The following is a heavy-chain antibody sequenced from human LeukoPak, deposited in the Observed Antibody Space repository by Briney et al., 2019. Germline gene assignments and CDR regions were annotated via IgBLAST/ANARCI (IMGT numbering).Heavy chain of an antibody. Sequence: GGSLRLSCAASGFTFSSYAMHWVRQAPGKGLEWVSYISSSSNTIYYADSVKGRFTISRDNSKNTLYLQMNSLRAEDTAVYYCARPIGHCTSSSCYQYFDFWGQGTLVTVSS. CDR3: ARPIGHCTSSSCYQYFDF. CDR1: GFTFSSYA. D-gene: IGHD2-2*01. V-gene: IGHV3-48*01. CDR2: ISSSSNTI. J-gene: IGHJ4*02.